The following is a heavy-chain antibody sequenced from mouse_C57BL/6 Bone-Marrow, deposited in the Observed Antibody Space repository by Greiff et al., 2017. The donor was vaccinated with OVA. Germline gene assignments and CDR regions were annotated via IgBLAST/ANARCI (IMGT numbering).Heavy chain of an antibody. V-gene: IGHV1-55*01. J-gene: IGHJ2*01. Sequence: QVQLQQPGAELVKPGASVKMSCKASGYTFTSYWITWVKQRPGQGLEWIGDIYPGSGSTKYNEKFKSKATLTVDTSSSTAYMQLSSLTSEVSAVDYGARSNPFYGSSYLYYFDYWGQGTTRTVSS. CDR1: GYTFTSYW. D-gene: IGHD1-1*01. CDR3: ARSNPFYGSSYLYYFDY. CDR2: IYPGSGST.